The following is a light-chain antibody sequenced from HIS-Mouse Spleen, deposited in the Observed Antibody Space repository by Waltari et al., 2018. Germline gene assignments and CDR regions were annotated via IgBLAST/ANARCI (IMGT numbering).Light chain of an antibody. CDR3: SSYTSSSTLYVV. J-gene: IGLJ2*01. V-gene: IGLV2-14*01. CDR1: SQSVSSSY. CDR2: EVR. Sequence: PGTMSLSPGERATLSCRASQSVSSSYLAWYQQKPSQAPKLMIYEVRNRPSGVSNRFSGSKSGNTASLTISGLQAEDEADYYCSSYTSSSTLYVVFGGGTKLTVL.